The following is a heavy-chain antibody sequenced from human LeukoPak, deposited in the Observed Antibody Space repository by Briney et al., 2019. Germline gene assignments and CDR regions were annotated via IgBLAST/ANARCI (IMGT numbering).Heavy chain of an antibody. D-gene: IGHD1-1*01. Sequence: PGGSLRLSCAASGFTFSSYWMHWVRQAPGKGLVWVSRINSDGSSTSYADSVKGRFTISRDNAKNTLYLQMNSLRAEDTAVYYCARVPLMEDPFFDYWGQGTLVTVSS. CDR2: INSDGSST. CDR3: ARVPLMEDPFFDY. J-gene: IGHJ4*02. CDR1: GFTFSSYW. V-gene: IGHV3-74*01.